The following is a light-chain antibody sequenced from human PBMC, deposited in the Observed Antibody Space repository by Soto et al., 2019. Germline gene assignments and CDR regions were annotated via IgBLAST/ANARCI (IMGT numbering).Light chain of an antibody. Sequence: EIVLTQSPATLSVSPGERATLSCRASQSVSSNLACYQHKPGQAPRLLIYVASTRATGIPARFSGSGSGTEFTLTISRLQSEDFAVYYCQQYNIWPPFTFGPGTKVDIK. CDR3: QQYNIWPPFT. V-gene: IGKV3-15*01. J-gene: IGKJ3*01. CDR2: VAS. CDR1: QSVSSN.